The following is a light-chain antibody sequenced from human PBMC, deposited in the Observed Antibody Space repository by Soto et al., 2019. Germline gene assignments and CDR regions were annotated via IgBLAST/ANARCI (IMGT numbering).Light chain of an antibody. Sequence: EIVLTQSPGTLSLSPGERATLSCRASQSVNRNYLAWYQQKPGQAPRLLIYGASSRATGIPDRFSGSGSGTDFTLTISRLEPEDFAVYYCQQYGSSSTFGQGTKVDIK. CDR2: GAS. J-gene: IGKJ1*01. CDR3: QQYGSSST. CDR1: QSVNRNY. V-gene: IGKV3-20*01.